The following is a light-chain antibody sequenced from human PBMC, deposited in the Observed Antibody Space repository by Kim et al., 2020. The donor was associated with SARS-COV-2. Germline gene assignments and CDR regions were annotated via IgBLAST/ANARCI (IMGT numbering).Light chain of an antibody. CDR2: AAS. J-gene: IGKJ5*01. CDR1: QNITTY. Sequence: DIQMTQSPSSLSASVGDTVTISCRASQNITTYFNWYQQRPGTAPKLLIYAASDLESGVPSRFSGSGSGTDFTLTISSLQPEDFATYHCQQTYTIPVTFGRGTRLGI. CDR3: QQTYTIPVT. V-gene: IGKV1-39*01.